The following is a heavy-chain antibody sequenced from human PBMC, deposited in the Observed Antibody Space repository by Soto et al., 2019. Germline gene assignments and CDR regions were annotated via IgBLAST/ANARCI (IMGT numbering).Heavy chain of an antibody. Sequence: ASVKVSCKASGYTFTSYGISWVRQAPGQGLEWMGWISAYNGNTNYAQKLQGRVTMTTDTSTSTAYMELRSLRSDDTAVYYCAIDRGRDYGDYKAFDIWGQGKMVTVSS. J-gene: IGHJ3*02. CDR3: AIDRGRDYGDYKAFDI. CDR1: GYTFTSYG. CDR2: ISAYNGNT. D-gene: IGHD4-17*01. V-gene: IGHV1-18*01.